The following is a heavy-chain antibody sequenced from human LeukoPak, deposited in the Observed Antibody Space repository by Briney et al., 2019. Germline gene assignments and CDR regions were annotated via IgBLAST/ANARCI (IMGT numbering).Heavy chain of an antibody. V-gene: IGHV3-30-3*01. Sequence: PGGSLRLSCAASGFTFSSYAMHWVRQAPGKGLEWVAVISYDGSNKFYADSVKGRFTISRDNSKNTLYLQMNSLRDEDTAMYYCARVRGGYYIDYWGQGTLVTVSS. J-gene: IGHJ4*02. D-gene: IGHD3-10*01. CDR2: ISYDGSNK. CDR1: GFTFSSYA. CDR3: ARVRGGYYIDY.